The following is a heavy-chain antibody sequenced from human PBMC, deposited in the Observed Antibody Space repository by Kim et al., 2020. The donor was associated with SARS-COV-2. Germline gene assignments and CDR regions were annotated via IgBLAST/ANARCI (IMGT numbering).Heavy chain of an antibody. Sequence: GGSLRLSCASSGFTFSNYAMTWVRQAPGKGLEWVSAISSDGGGTYYGDSVKGRFTISRDNSKNTLYLQMNTLTVEDTALYYCAKDLTKTTLPTPPYWGQGTLVTVSS. CDR2: ISSDGGGT. D-gene: IGHD4-17*01. CDR1: GFTFSNYA. J-gene: IGHJ4*02. CDR3: AKDLTKTTLPTPPY. V-gene: IGHV3-23*01.